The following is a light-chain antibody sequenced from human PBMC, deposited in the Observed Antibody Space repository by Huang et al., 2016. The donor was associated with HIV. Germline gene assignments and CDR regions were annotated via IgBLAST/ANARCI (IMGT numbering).Light chain of an antibody. CDR1: QNIGDN. Sequence: EIVMTQSPATLSVSPGERATLSCRASQNIGDNLTWYQHKPGQAPRLLIYGASTRANGIPPRFSGSGSGTEFTLTISGLESEDVAVYYCQQFNNWPPRFTFGPGTTVDVK. CDR2: GAS. V-gene: IGKV3-15*01. J-gene: IGKJ3*01. CDR3: QQFNNWPPRFT.